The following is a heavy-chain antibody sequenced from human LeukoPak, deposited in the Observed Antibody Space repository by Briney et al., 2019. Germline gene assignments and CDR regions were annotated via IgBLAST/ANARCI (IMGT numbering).Heavy chain of an antibody. CDR3: ARRDSSGYYIEY. CDR2: ISGSGGNT. D-gene: IGHD3-22*01. V-gene: IGHV3-23*01. CDR1: GFTFSTYA. Sequence: GESLKISCAASGFTFSTYAMNWVRQAPGKGLEWASSISGSGGNTYYADSVKGRFTISRDNSKNTLYLQMNSLRAEDTAVYYCARRDSSGYYIEYWGQGTLVTVSS. J-gene: IGHJ4*02.